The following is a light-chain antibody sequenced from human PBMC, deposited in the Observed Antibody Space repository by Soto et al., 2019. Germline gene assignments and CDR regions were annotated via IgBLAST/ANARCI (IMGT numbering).Light chain of an antibody. CDR1: SSDVGGYKY. V-gene: IGLV2-14*01. CDR3: QSFDSGLAGWV. CDR2: EVS. Sequence: QSALTQPASVSGSPGQSITISCTGTSSDVGGYKYVSWYQQHPDKAPKLIIFEVSNRPSGISSRFSGSKSGNTASLTISGLQAEDEADYYCQSFDSGLAGWVFGGGTKLTVL. J-gene: IGLJ3*02.